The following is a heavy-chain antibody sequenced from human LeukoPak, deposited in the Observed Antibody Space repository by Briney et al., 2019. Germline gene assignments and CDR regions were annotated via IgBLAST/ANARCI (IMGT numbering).Heavy chain of an antibody. Sequence: PGRSLRLSCAASGFTFSDYGMHWVRQAPGKGLEWVAVIWYGGSNKYYADSVKGRITISRDNSKNTLYLQMDSLRAEDTAMYYCARHYGDYFFSGYFDYWGQGTLVTVSS. CDR1: GFTFSDYG. V-gene: IGHV3-33*01. CDR3: ARHYGDYFFSGYFDY. D-gene: IGHD4-17*01. CDR2: IWYGGSNK. J-gene: IGHJ4*02.